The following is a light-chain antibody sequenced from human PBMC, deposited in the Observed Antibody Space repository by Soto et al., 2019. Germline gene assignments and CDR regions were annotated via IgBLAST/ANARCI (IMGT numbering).Light chain of an antibody. Sequence: TQSPGTLSLSPGERATLSCRASQSVSGWLAWYQQKPGEAPELLIYAASTLQSGVPSRFSGSGSGTDFTLTISCLQSEDFATYYCQQYYSFPLTFGGGTKVDI. CDR3: QQYYSFPLT. V-gene: IGKV1-8*01. CDR1: QSVSGW. J-gene: IGKJ4*01. CDR2: AAS.